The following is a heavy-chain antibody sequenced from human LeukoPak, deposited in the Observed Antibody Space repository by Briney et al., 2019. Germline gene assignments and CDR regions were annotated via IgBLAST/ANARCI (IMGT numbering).Heavy chain of an antibody. CDR2: ISYDGSNK. Sequence: PGGSLRLSCAASGFTFSGYAMHWVRQAQGKGLEWVTVISYDGSNKYYADSVKGRFTISRDNAKNSLYLQMNSLRAEDTAVYYCARDRGDLTAYYWGQGTLVTVSS. J-gene: IGHJ4*02. V-gene: IGHV3-30-3*01. CDR1: GFTFSGYA. CDR3: ARDRGDLTAYY. D-gene: IGHD3-10*01.